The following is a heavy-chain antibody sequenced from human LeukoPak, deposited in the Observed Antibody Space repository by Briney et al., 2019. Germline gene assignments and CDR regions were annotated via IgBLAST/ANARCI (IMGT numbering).Heavy chain of an antibody. CDR2: MYYTGTT. CDR1: GGSISGDY. Sequence: PSETLSLTCTVSGGSISGDYWSWIRQPPGRGLEWIGYMYYTGTTSYNPSLNSRVAMSVDTSKKHFSLKLSSVTAADTAVYYRARSSITTIPSSGSFDIWGQGTMVIVSS. D-gene: IGHD3-22*01. CDR3: ARSSITTIPSSGSFDI. J-gene: IGHJ3*02. V-gene: IGHV4-59*08.